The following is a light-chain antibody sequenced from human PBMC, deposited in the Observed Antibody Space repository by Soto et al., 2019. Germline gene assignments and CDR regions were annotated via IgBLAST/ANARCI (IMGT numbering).Light chain of an antibody. CDR3: SSYTSSRTLL. J-gene: IGLJ2*01. CDR1: SSDVGTYNY. Sequence: QSALTQPASVSGSPGQSITISCTGTSSDVGTYNYVSWYQHNPGKAPKLMIYDVRNRPSGVSNRFSGSKSGNTASLTISGLQAEYDADYYCSSYTSSRTLLFGGGTKLTVL. CDR2: DVR. V-gene: IGLV2-14*03.